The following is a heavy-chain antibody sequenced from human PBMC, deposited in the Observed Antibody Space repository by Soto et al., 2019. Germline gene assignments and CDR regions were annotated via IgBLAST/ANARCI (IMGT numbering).Heavy chain of an antibody. CDR1: GGSISSSGYY. CDR2: IYHSGST. CDR3: TRHGVSITAVGVVSGPDY. D-gene: IGHD3-3*01. J-gene: IGHJ4*02. Sequence: QLQLQASGPGLVKPSETLYLTCTVSGGSISSSGYYWGWILQPPGKGLEWSGNIYHSGSTNYNPSLKSQVTISVDTANTQFSLKLSSVTAADTAVFYCTRHGVSITAVGVVSGPDYWGQGTLVIVSS. V-gene: IGHV4-39*01.